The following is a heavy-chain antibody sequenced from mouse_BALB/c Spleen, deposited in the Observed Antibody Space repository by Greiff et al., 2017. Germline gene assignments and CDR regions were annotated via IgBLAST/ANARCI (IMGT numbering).Heavy chain of an antibody. CDR2: IYPGNVNT. V-gene: IGHV1S56*01. D-gene: IGHD1-2*01. Sequence: QVQLQQSGPELVKPGASVRISCKASGYTFTSYYIHWVKQRPGQGLEWIGWIYPGNVNTKYNEKFKGKATLTADKSSSTAYMQLSSLTSEDSAVYFCARSPHYYGLYAMDYWGQGTSVTVSS. J-gene: IGHJ4*01. CDR1: GYTFTSYY. CDR3: ARSPHYYGLYAMDY.